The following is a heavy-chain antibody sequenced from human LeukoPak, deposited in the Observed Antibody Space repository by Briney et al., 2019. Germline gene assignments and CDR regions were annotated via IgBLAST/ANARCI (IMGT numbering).Heavy chain of an antibody. D-gene: IGHD4-23*01. CDR1: GGTFSSYA. J-gene: IGHJ3*02. CDR2: IIPILGIA. Sequence: VKVSCKASGGTFSSYAISWVRQAPGQGLEWMGRIIPILGIANYAQKFQGRVTITADKSTSTAYMELSSLRSEDTAVYYCASDSYGGDAFDIWGQGTMVTVSS. CDR3: ASDSYGGDAFDI. V-gene: IGHV1-69*04.